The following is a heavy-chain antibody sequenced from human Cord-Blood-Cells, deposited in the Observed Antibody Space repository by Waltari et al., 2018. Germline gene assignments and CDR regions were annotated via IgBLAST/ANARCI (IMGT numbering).Heavy chain of an antibody. V-gene: IGHV2-5*02. Sequence: QITLKESGPTLVKPTQTLTLTCTFSGFSLSTSGVGVGWIRQPPGKALEWLATIYWDDDKRYSPSLKSRLTITKDTSKNQVVLTMTNMDPVDTATYYCAHYRKPGEKEKLWFREYYFDYWGQGTLVTVSS. CDR1: GFSLSTSGVG. J-gene: IGHJ4*02. CDR3: AHYRKPGEKEKLWFREYYFDY. CDR2: IYWDDDK. D-gene: IGHD3-10*01.